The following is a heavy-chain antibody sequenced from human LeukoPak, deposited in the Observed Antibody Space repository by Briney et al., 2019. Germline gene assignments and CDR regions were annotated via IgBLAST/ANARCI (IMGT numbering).Heavy chain of an antibody. Sequence: QPGGSLRLSCAASGFTFSSYWMSWVRQAPGKGLEWVANINQDGSEKYYVDSVKGRFTISRDNAKNSLYLQMNNLRAEDTAVYYCAGDSYGIDYWGQGTLVTVSS. V-gene: IGHV3-7*01. CDR2: INQDGSEK. D-gene: IGHD5-18*01. J-gene: IGHJ4*02. CDR1: GFTFSSYW. CDR3: AGDSYGIDY.